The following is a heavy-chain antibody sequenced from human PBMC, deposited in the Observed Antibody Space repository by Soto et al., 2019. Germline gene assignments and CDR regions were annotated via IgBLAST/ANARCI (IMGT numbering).Heavy chain of an antibody. CDR1: GYTFTSYA. D-gene: IGHD1-26*01. CDR3: ARWSERVPPGSYRRGAFDY. J-gene: IGHJ4*02. CDR2: INAGNGNT. V-gene: IGHV1-3*01. Sequence: QVQLVQSGAEVKKPGASVKVSCKASGYTFTSYAMHWVRQAPGQRLEWMGWINAGNGNTKYSQKFQGRVTITRDTSASTAYMELSSLRSEDTAVYYCARWSERVPPGSYRRGAFDYWGQGTLVTVSS.